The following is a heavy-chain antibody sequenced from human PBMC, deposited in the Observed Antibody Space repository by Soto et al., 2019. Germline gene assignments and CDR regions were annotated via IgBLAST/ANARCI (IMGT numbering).Heavy chain of an antibody. CDR1: GASISSGNYY. CDR3: ARGGPTAYYFDY. CDR2: IYYSGST. D-gene: IGHD2-21*01. V-gene: IGHV4-31*03. Sequence: PSETLSLTCTVSGASISSGNYYWAWVRQNQEKGLEWIGYIYYSGSTYYKPSLKSRVTISVDTSKNQFSLMLSSVTAADTAVYYCARGGPTAYYFDYWGRGTLVTVSS. J-gene: IGHJ4*02.